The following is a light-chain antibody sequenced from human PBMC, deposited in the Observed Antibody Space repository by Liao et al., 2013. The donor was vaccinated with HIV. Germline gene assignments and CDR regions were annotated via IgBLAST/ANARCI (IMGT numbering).Light chain of an antibody. Sequence: SYVLTQPPSVSVAPGKTARITCGGNNIGSQSVHWYQQKPGQAPVLVIYYNSDRPSGIPERFSGSNSGNTATLTISRVEAGDEADYYCQVWDNNHDHLGVVFGGGTKLTVL. J-gene: IGLJ2*01. CDR1: NIGSQS. CDR2: YNS. V-gene: IGLV3-21*01. CDR3: QVWDNNHDHLGVV.